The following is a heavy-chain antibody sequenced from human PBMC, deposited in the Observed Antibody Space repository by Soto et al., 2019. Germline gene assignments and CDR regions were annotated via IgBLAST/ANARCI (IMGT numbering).Heavy chain of an antibody. CDR1: GFSLSTSGVG. D-gene: IGHD5-12*01. CDR3: AHVYGGYDNFDY. J-gene: IGHJ4*02. CDR2: IYWDDDK. Sequence: QITLKESGPTRVKPTQTLTLTCTFSGFSLSTSGVGVAWIRQPPGKALEWLALIYWDDDKRYSPSLKSRLTITKDTSKNQVVLTMTNMDPVDTATYYCAHVYGGYDNFDYWGQGTLVTVSS. V-gene: IGHV2-5*02.